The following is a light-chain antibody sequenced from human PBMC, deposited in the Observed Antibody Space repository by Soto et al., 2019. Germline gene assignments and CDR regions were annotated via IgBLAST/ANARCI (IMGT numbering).Light chain of an antibody. CDR1: SSDVGGSNY. V-gene: IGLV2-14*01. CDR3: GSYTSSSTLYV. Sequence: QSALTQPASVSGSPGQSITISCTGTSSDVGGSNYVSWYQQHPGKAPKLLIYDVSNRPSGVSNRLSGSNSGNTASLTISGLQAEDEADYYCGSYTSSSTLYVFGTGPKLTVL. J-gene: IGLJ1*01. CDR2: DVS.